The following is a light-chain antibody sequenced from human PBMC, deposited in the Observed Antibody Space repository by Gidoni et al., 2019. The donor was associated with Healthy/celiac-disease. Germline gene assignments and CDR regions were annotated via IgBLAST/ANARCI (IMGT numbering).Light chain of an antibody. CDR3: QQRSNWPPT. Sequence: EIVLTQSPATLSLSPGERATLSCRASQRVSSYLAWYQQKPGQAPMLLIYDASNRATGIPARFSGSGSGTDFTLTISSLEPEDFAVYYCQQRSNWPPTFGQXTKVEIK. J-gene: IGKJ1*01. V-gene: IGKV3-11*01. CDR1: QRVSSY. CDR2: DAS.